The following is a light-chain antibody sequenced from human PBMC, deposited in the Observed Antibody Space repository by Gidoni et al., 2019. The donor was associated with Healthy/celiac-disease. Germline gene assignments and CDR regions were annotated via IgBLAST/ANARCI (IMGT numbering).Light chain of an antibody. V-gene: IGKV3-15*01. CDR1: QSVSSN. Sequence: EKVMTQSPATLSVSPGERATLSCRASQSVSSNLSSYHQKPGQAPSLLLYGASTSATGIPARFIGSGSATEFTLTISSLQSEDFSVYYCQQYYNWPPLSFGQGTKLEIK. J-gene: IGKJ2*03. CDR2: GAS. CDR3: QQYYNWPPLS.